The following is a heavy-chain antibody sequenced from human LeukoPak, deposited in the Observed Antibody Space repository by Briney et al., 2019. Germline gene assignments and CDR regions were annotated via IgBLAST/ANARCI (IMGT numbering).Heavy chain of an antibody. Sequence: SETLSLTCTVSGGSISSGGYYWSWIRQHPGKGLEWIGYIYYSGSTYYNPSLKSRVTISVDKSKNQFSLKLSSVTAADTVVYYCARLQQLAKLDYWGQGTLVTVSS. CDR1: GGSISSGGYY. D-gene: IGHD6-13*01. J-gene: IGHJ4*02. CDR2: IYYSGST. V-gene: IGHV4-31*03. CDR3: ARLQQLAKLDY.